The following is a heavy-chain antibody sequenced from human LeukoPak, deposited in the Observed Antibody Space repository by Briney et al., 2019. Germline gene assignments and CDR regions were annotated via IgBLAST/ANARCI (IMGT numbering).Heavy chain of an antibody. CDR2: IIPILGIA. CDR1: GGTFSSYA. V-gene: IGHV1-69*04. J-gene: IGHJ4*02. CDR3: ASRSLYCSGGSCPLDY. D-gene: IGHD2-15*01. Sequence: PVKVSCKASGGTFSSYAISWVRQAPGQGLEWMGRIIPILGIANYAQKFQGRVTITADKSTSTAYMELSSLRSEDTAVYYCASRSLYCSGGSCPLDYWGQGTLVTVSS.